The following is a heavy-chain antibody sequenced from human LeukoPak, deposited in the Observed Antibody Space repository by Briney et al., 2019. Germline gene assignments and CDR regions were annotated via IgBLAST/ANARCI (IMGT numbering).Heavy chain of an antibody. CDR2: IWYEGSNK. Sequence: PGGSLRLSCAASGFTFSNYGMHWVRQAPGKGLEWVAVIWYEGSNKYYADSVKGRFTIPRDNSKNTLYMQMNSLRVEDTAVYYCATAPRGGDYEDYWGPGTLVTVSS. D-gene: IGHD4-17*01. CDR1: GFTFSNYG. V-gene: IGHV3-33*01. J-gene: IGHJ4*02. CDR3: ATAPRGGDYEDY.